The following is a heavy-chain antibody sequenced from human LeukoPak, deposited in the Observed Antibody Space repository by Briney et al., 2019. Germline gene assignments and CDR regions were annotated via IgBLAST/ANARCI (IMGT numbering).Heavy chain of an antibody. CDR3: TTEFLPWYNWNEKLDAFDI. J-gene: IGHJ3*02. D-gene: IGHD1-1*01. Sequence: GGSLRLSCAASGFTFSNAWMSWVRQAPGKGLEWVCRIKSKTDGGTTDYAAPVKGRFTISRDDSKNTLYLQMNSLKTEDTAVYYCTTEFLPWYNWNEKLDAFDIWGQGTMVTVSS. CDR1: GFTFSNAW. CDR2: IKSKTDGGTT. V-gene: IGHV3-15*01.